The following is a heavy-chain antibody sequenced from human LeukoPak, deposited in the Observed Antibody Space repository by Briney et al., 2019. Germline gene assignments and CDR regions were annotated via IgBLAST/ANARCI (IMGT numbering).Heavy chain of an antibody. J-gene: IGHJ3*02. CDR2: IIPILGIA. CDR3: ARERTARTFYFQQWELIDAFDI. CDR1: GGTFSSYA. Sequence: SVKVSCKASGGTFSSYAISWVRQAPGQGLEWMGRIIPILGIANYAQKFQGRVTITAVDSTTTAYMERSSLRSDDTAVYYCARERTARTFYFQQWELIDAFDIWGRGTMVTVSS. D-gene: IGHD1-26*01. V-gene: IGHV1-69*04.